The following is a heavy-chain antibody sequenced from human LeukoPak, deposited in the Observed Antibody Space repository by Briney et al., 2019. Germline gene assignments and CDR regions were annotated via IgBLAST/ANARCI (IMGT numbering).Heavy chain of an antibody. D-gene: IGHD2-2*02. CDR1: GGSFSGYY. J-gene: IGHJ4*02. V-gene: IGHV4-34*01. CDR3: ASGLDCSSTSCYTAIGY. CDR2: INHSGST. Sequence: SETLSLTCAVYGGSFSGYYWSWIRQPPVKGLEWIGEINHSGSTNYNPSLKSRVTISVDTSKNQFSLKLSSVTAADTAVYYCASGLDCSSTSCYTAIGYWGQGTLVTVSS.